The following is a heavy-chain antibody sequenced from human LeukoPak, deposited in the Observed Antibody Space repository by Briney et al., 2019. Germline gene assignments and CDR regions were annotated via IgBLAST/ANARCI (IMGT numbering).Heavy chain of an antibody. CDR1: GGSISSYY. Sequence: PSETLSLTCTVSGGSISSYYWSWIRQPPGKGLEWIGYIYYSGSTNYNPSLKSRVTISVDTSNNQFSLKLSSVTAADTAVYYCASDTYYYDSSGSSIPWGQGTLVTVSS. CDR2: IYYSGST. CDR3: ASDTYYYDSSGSSIP. J-gene: IGHJ5*02. V-gene: IGHV4-59*01. D-gene: IGHD3-22*01.